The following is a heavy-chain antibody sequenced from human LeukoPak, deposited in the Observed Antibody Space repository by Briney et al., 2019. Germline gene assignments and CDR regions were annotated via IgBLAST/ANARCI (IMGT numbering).Heavy chain of an antibody. CDR2: IWYDGSNK. CDR1: GFTFSSYG. CDR3: AIGYSSSWYPLYYFDY. D-gene: IGHD6-13*01. V-gene: IGHV3-33*01. J-gene: IGHJ4*02. Sequence: GGSLRLSCAASGFTFSSYGIHWVRQAPGKGLEWVAVIWYDGSNKYYADSVKGRFTISRDNSKNTLYLQMNSLRADDTAVYYYAIGYSSSWYPLYYFDYWGQGTLVTVSS.